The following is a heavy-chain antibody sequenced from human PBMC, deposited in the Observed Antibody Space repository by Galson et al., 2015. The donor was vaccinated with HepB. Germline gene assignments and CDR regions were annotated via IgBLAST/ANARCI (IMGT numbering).Heavy chain of an antibody. Sequence: QSGAEVKKPGESLKISCRGSGYSFSTYWIAWVRQMPGKGLEWMGIIYPGDSDTRYSPSLQGQVTISADKSISTAYLQWSSLKASDTAMYYCARHGMGSGGSSGYYYGMDVWGQGTTVTVSS. CDR1: GYSFSTYW. CDR3: ARHGMGSGGSSGYYYGMDV. CDR2: IYPGDSDT. D-gene: IGHD2-15*01. J-gene: IGHJ6*02. V-gene: IGHV5-51*01.